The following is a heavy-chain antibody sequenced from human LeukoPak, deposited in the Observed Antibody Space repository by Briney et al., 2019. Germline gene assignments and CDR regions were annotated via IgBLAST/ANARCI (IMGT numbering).Heavy chain of an antibody. D-gene: IGHD6-13*01. CDR2: INPGDSET. CDR3: ARLNLGYRSSFRGPATSRSYYMDV. CDR1: GHSFANYW. J-gene: IGHJ6*03. Sequence: GESLKISCKGSGHSFANYWIAWVRQMPGKGLEWMGIINPGDSETKYSPSFQGQVTISADKSISTAYLQWSSLKASDTAMYYCARLNLGYRSSFRGPATSRSYYMDVWGKGTTVTVSS. V-gene: IGHV5-51*01.